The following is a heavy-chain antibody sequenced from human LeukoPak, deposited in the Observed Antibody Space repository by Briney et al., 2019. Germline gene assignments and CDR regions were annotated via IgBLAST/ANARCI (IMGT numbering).Heavy chain of an antibody. D-gene: IGHD3-22*01. V-gene: IGHV4-34*01. Sequence: SETLSLTCAVYGVSFSNYYWSWIRQPPGKGLEWIGEINHSENTNYNPSLKNRVTISVDTSKNQFSLKLSSLTAADTAVYYCARGETYYYDTSGYFIFDYWGQGTLVTVSS. J-gene: IGHJ4*02. CDR2: INHSENT. CDR1: GVSFSNYY. CDR3: ARGETYYYDTSGYFIFDY.